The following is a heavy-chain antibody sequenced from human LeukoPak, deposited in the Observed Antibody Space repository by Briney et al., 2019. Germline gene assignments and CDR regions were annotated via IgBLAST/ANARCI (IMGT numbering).Heavy chain of an antibody. D-gene: IGHD3-10*01. J-gene: IGHJ4*02. V-gene: IGHV4-39*07. CDR1: GGSISSSSYY. CDR2: IYYSGST. Sequence: SETLSLTCTVSGGSISSSSYYWGWIRQPPGKGLEWIGSIYYSGSTYYNPSLKSRVTISVDTSKNQVSLRLSSVTAADTAVYYCARVARVWFGEGQFDYWGQGTLVTVSS. CDR3: ARVARVWFGEGQFDY.